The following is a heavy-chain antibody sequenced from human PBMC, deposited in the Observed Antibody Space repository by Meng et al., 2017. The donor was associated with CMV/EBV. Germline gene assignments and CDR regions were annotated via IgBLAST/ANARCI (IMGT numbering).Heavy chain of an antibody. J-gene: IGHJ5*02. CDR3: ARGGNWFDP. V-gene: IGHV4-34*01. CDR2: INHSGST. Sequence: QVRLKQWGGGLLKPSEPLSLTCAVYGGSFSGYYWSWIRQPPGKGLEWIGEINHSGSTNYNPSLKSRVTISVDTSKNQFSLKLSSVTAADTAVYYCARGGNWFDPWGQGTLVTVSS. CDR1: GGSFSGYY.